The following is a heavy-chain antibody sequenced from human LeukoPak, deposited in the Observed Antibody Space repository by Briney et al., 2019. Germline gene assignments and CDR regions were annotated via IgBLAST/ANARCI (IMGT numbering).Heavy chain of an antibody. CDR1: GFTFSSYG. V-gene: IGHV3-30*03. J-gene: IGHJ4*02. Sequence: GGSLRLSCAASGFTFSSYGMHWVRQAPGKGLEWVAVISYDGSNKYYADSVKGRFTISRDNSKNTLYLQMNSLRAEDTAVYYCARDGTRYSSGWGFYFDYWGQGTLVTVSS. CDR3: ARDGTRYSSGWGFYFDY. CDR2: ISYDGSNK. D-gene: IGHD6-19*01.